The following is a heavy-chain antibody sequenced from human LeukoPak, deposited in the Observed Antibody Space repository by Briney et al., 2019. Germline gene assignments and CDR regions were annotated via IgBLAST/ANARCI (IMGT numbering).Heavy chain of an antibody. CDR2: ISSNGRST. CDR3: ARELDGSGSFDY. V-gene: IGHV3-64*02. CDR1: GFTFSRYT. D-gene: IGHD3-10*01. J-gene: IGHJ4*02. Sequence: AGGSLRLSCAASGFTFSRYTMHWVRQAPGKRLEYFSAISSNGRSTYYADSVKGRFNLSRDNSKNTLYLQMGSLRIEDTAVYYCARELDGSGSFDYWGQGTLVTVSS.